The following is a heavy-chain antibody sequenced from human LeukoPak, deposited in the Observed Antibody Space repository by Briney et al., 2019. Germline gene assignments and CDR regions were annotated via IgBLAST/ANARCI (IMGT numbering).Heavy chain of an antibody. CDR2: IYHSGST. CDR1: GYSISSGYY. Sequence: SETLSLTCGVSGYSISSGYYWGWIRQPPGKGLEWIGSIYHSGSTYYNPSLRSRVTMSVDTSKNQFSLKLSSVTAADTAVYYCARGPSITIFGVVIASYYYMDVWGKGTTVTVSS. CDR3: ARGPSITIFGVVIASYYYMDV. D-gene: IGHD3-3*01. J-gene: IGHJ6*03. V-gene: IGHV4-38-2*01.